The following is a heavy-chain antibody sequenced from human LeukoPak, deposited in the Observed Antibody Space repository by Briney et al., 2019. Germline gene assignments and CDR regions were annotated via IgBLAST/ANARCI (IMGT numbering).Heavy chain of an antibody. CDR1: GYTFSTSW. V-gene: IGHV5-51*01. J-gene: IGHJ4*02. CDR3: GRVGYSGYESDS. D-gene: IGHD5-12*01. CDR2: IYPSDSDT. Sequence: GESLKISCKASGYTFSTSWIGWVRQMPGKGLEWMGIIYPSDSDTRYSPSFQGQVTISADKSISTVYLQWSSLKASDTAMYYCGRVGYSGYESDSWGQGTLVTVSS.